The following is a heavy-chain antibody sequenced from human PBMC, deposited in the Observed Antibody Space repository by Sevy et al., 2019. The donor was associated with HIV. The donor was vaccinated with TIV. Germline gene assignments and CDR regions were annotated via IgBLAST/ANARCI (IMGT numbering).Heavy chain of an antibody. D-gene: IGHD2-2*01. V-gene: IGHV4-34*01. CDR2: INDSGST. J-gene: IGHJ6*02. CDR1: GGSLSGYS. CDR3: ARGRRYCSSTSCYYYYYGMDV. Sequence: SETLSLTCAVYGGSLSGYSWSWIRQPPGKGLEWIGEINDSGSTNYNPSLKSRVTISVDTSKNQFSLKLSSVTAADTAVYYCARGRRYCSSTSCYYYYYGMDVWGQGSTVTVSS.